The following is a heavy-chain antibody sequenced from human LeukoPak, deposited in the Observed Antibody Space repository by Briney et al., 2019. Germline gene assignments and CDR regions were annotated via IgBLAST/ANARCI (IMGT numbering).Heavy chain of an antibody. CDR2: MFYRGSS. V-gene: IGHV4-59*01. J-gene: IGHJ5*02. D-gene: IGHD5-12*01. CDR1: GGSISGYY. Sequence: PSETLSLTCSVSGGSISGYYWSWIRQPPGKGLEWIAYMFYRGSSNYNPSLKSRVTVSLDTSKNQFSLKLSSVTAADTAVYYCAREDSGNRGWFDPWGQGTLVTVSS. CDR3: AREDSGNRGWFDP.